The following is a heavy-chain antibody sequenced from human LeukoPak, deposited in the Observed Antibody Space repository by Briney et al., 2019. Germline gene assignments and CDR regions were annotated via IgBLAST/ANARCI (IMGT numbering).Heavy chain of an antibody. CDR1: GFTFSSYA. CDR3: ANSRYGSGSYYKNSDFDY. V-gene: IGHV3-23*01. CDR2: ISGSGGST. J-gene: IGHJ4*02. Sequence: PGGSLRLSCAASGFTFSSYAMSWVRKAQGKGLELVSAISGSGGSTYYADSVKGRFTISRVNSKNTLYLQMNSLRADETAEYYCANSRYGSGSYYKNSDFDYWGQGTLVTVSS. D-gene: IGHD3-10*01.